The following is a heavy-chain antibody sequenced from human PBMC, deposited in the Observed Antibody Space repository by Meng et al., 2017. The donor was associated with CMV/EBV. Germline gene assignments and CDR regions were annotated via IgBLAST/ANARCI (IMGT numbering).Heavy chain of an antibody. CDR3: AADRPGSGYYDFWSGYFSEGMDV. J-gene: IGHJ6*02. V-gene: IGHV3-48*03. CDR1: GFTFSSYE. D-gene: IGHD3-3*01. CDR2: ISSSGSTI. Sequence: GESLKISCAASGFTFSSYEMNWVRQAPGKGLEWVSYISSSGSTIYYADSVKGRFTISRDNAKNSLYLQMNSLRSEDTAVYYCAADRPGSGYYDFWSGYFSEGMDVWGQGTTVTVSS.